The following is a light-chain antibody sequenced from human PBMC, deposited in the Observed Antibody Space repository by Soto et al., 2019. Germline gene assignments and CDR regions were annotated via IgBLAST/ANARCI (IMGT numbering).Light chain of an antibody. Sequence: DIQMTQSPSTLSASVGDRVTITCRASQSFSSWLAWYQQKPGKAPKLLIYDASSLESGVPSRFSGSGSGTEFTLTISSLQPDDFATYYCQQYNSYPWTFCQGTQLEIK. CDR2: DAS. J-gene: IGKJ1*01. V-gene: IGKV1-5*01. CDR1: QSFSSW. CDR3: QQYNSYPWT.